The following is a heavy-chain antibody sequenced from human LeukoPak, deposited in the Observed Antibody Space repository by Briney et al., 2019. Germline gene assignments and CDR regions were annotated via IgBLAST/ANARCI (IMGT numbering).Heavy chain of an antibody. J-gene: IGHJ6*02. D-gene: IGHD3-9*01. Sequence: SETLSLTCAVYGGSFSGYYWSWIRQPPGKGLEWIGEINHSGSTNYNPSLKSRVTISVDTSKNQFSLKLSSVTAADTAVYYCARDLYDILTGYSASYYYYGMDVWGQGTTVTVSS. CDR3: ARDLYDILTGYSASYYYYGMDV. V-gene: IGHV4-34*01. CDR1: GGSFSGYY. CDR2: INHSGST.